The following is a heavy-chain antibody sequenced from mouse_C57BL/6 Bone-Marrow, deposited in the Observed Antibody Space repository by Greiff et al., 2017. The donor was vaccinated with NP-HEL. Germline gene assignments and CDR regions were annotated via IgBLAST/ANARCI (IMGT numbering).Heavy chain of an antibody. V-gene: IGHV10-1*01. D-gene: IGHD1-1*01. CDR3: VSYYGSSPFAY. CDR2: IRSKSNNYAT. CDR1: GFSFNTYA. Sequence: EVQRVESGGGLVQPKGSLKLSCAASGFSFNTYAMNWVRQAPGKGLEWVARIRSKSNNYATYYADSVKDRFTISRDDSESMLYLQMNNLKTEDTAMYYCVSYYGSSPFAYWGQGTLVTVSA. J-gene: IGHJ3*01.